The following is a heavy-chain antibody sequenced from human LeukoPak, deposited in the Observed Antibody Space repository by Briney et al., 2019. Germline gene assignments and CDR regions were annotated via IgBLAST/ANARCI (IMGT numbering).Heavy chain of an antibody. Sequence: PSETLSLTCAVYGESFSGYYWSWIRQPPGKGLEWIGEINHSGSTNYNPSLKSRVTISVDTSKNQFSLKLSSVTAADTAVYYCARDAGSSDAFDIWGQGTMVTVSS. V-gene: IGHV4-34*01. CDR2: INHSGST. CDR3: ARDAGSSDAFDI. CDR1: GESFSGYY. J-gene: IGHJ3*02. D-gene: IGHD6-6*01.